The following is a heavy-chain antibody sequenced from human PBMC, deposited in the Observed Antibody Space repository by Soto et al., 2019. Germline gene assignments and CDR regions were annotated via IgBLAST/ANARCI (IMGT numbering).Heavy chain of an antibody. J-gene: IGHJ4*02. Sequence: SETLSLTCTVSGGSISSYYWSWIRQPPGKGLEWIGYIYCSGSTHYNPSLKGRVTISVDTSKNQFSLKLSSVTAADTAVYYCAGGRGTALDFDYWGQGTLVTVSS. CDR3: AGGRGTALDFDY. D-gene: IGHD2-21*02. CDR1: GGSISSYY. V-gene: IGHV4-59*01. CDR2: IYCSGST.